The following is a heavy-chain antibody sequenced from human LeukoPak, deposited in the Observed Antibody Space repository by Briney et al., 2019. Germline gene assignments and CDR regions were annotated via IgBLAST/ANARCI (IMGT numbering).Heavy chain of an antibody. V-gene: IGHV3-30*18. CDR1: GFTLSDYG. CDR3: AKAYGYCPPTSCSHEELDY. CDR2: ISYDGSNK. J-gene: IGHJ4*02. Sequence: PGRSLRLSCGAPGFTLSDYGMQWVRQAPGKGLEWVAVISYDGSNKYYADSVKGRFAISRDNSKNTLYLQMNSLRAEDTAVYYCAKAYGYCPPTSCSHEELDYCGQGTLVTVSS. D-gene: IGHD2-2*01.